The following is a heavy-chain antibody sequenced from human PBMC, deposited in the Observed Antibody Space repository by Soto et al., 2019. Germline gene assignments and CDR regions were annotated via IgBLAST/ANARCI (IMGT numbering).Heavy chain of an antibody. CDR2: IYYSGST. CDR1: GGSISSGGYY. D-gene: IGHD5-18*01. J-gene: IGHJ4*02. CDR3: ASLGYSYGYDY. V-gene: IGHV4-31*03. Sequence: QVQLQESGPGLVKPSQTLSLTCTVSGGSISSGGYYWSWIRQHPGKGLEWMGYIYYSGSTYYNPSRKGRVTTSVDTSKNQWSVKLSSVTAADTDVYYCASLGYSYGYDYWGQGTLVTVSS.